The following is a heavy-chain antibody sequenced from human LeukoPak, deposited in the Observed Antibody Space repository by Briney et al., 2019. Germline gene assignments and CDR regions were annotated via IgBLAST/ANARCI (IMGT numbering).Heavy chain of an antibody. CDR2: IRYDGSNK. J-gene: IGHJ4*02. CDR1: GFTFSSYG. V-gene: IGHV3-30*02. D-gene: IGHD6-6*01. CDR3: ARTQAPYSSSSAFDY. Sequence: GGSLRLSCAASGFTFSSYGMHWVRQAPGKGLEWVAFIRYDGSNKYYADSVKGRFTISRDISKNTLYLQMNSLRAEDTAVYYCARTQAPYSSSSAFDYWGQGTLVTVSS.